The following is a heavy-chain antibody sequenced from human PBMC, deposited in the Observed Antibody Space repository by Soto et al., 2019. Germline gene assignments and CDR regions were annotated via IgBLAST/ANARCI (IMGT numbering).Heavy chain of an antibody. CDR1: GGSISSYY. J-gene: IGHJ6*03. CDR3: ARALTAAGYYYYYYMDV. V-gene: IGHV4-59*01. Sequence: SETLSLTCTVSGGSISSYYWSWIRQPPGKGLEWIWYIYYSGSTNYNPSLKSRVTISVDTSKNQFSLKLSSVTAADTAVYYCARALTAAGYYYYYYMDVWGKGTTVTVSS. CDR2: IYYSGST. D-gene: IGHD6-13*01.